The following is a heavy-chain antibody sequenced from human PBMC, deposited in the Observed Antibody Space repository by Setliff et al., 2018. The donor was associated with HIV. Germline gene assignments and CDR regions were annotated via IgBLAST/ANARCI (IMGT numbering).Heavy chain of an antibody. Sequence: SETLSLTCAVSGGSTNNYYLTWIRQPPGKGLEWIGSVSNGGDTNYNPSLKSRVSLSLDTSKTQFSLKLTSVTAADTAVYFCARTRAPYFFDFWGQGAQVTVSS. CDR2: VSNGGDT. D-gene: IGHD1-26*01. V-gene: IGHV4-59*01. CDR1: GGSTNNYY. J-gene: IGHJ4*02. CDR3: ARTRAPYFFDF.